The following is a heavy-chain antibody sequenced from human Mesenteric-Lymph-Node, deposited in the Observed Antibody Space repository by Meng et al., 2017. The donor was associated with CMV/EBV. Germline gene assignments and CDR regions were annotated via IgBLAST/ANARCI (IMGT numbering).Heavy chain of an antibody. Sequence: ASVKVSCKAYGYTFTNYYTNYYMHWVRQAPGQGLEWMGIINPNGVTTTYAQSFQGRVTMTRDTSTSTVYMELSSLRSEDTAVYYCARGRSGWFDPWGQGTLVTVSS. J-gene: IGHJ5*02. CDR2: INPNGVTT. CDR3: ARGRSGWFDP. V-gene: IGHV1-46*01. CDR1: GYTFTNYYTNYY.